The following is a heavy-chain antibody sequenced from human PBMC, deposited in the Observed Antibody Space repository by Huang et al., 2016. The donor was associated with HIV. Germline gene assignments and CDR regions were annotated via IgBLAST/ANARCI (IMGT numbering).Heavy chain of an antibody. CDR1: GGTFSSYA. J-gene: IGHJ5*02. CDR2: ISPIFGTA. V-gene: IGHV1-69*13. Sequence: QVLLVQSGAEVRKPGSSVKVSCTAFGGTFSSYAISWVRQAPGQGLEGMGGISPIFGTANNTQKVQGRVTITVDESTNTGYMELTRLTSEDTAVYYCARTAYSYGFRQGYNWFDPWGQGTPVTVSS. D-gene: IGHD5-18*01. CDR3: ARTAYSYGFRQGYNWFDP.